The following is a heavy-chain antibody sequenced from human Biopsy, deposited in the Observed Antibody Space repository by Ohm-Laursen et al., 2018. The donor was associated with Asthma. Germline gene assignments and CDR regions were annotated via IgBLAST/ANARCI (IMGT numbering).Heavy chain of an antibody. D-gene: IGHD3-3*01. Sequence: SETLSLTCPVSGGSMTPTSHYWDWIRQAPRKGLEWIGYISYGGKTSYNPSLKNRVTISRDTSKNQFSLRLTSVTAADTAVYFCARRITIFGVVQKDHGMDAWGQGTTVIVSS. V-gene: IGHV4-39*01. CDR2: ISYGGKT. J-gene: IGHJ6*02. CDR1: GGSMTPTSHY. CDR3: ARRITIFGVVQKDHGMDA.